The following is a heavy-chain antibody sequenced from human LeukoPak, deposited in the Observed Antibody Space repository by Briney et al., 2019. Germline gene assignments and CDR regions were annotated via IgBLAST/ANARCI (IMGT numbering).Heavy chain of an antibody. CDR1: GYTFTSHG. D-gene: IGHD3-10*01. CDR3: ARDPRPGNYYGSSSFYYYYGMDV. J-gene: IGHJ6*02. V-gene: IGHV1-18*01. CDR2: ISAYNGNR. Sequence: ASVKVSRKASGYTFTSHGITWVRQAAGQGLDWMGWISAYNGNRNYAQKFKGRVTMTTDTSTTTAYMELRSLRSDDTAEYYCARDPRPGNYYGSSSFYYYYGMDVWGQGTTVTVSS.